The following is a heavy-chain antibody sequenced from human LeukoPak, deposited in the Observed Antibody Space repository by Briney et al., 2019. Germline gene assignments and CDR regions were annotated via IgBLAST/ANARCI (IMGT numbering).Heavy chain of an antibody. J-gene: IGHJ4*02. V-gene: IGHV3-48*02. CDR1: GFTFSSYW. Sequence: GGSLRLSCAASGFTFSSYWMHWVRQAPGKGLEWVSYITSSSDTIYYADSVKGRFTTSRDNARNSLYLQMNSLGDEDTAVYYCARDEGGYTLFWGQGTLVTVSS. CDR3: ARDEGGYTLF. D-gene: IGHD5-18*01. CDR2: ITSSSDTI.